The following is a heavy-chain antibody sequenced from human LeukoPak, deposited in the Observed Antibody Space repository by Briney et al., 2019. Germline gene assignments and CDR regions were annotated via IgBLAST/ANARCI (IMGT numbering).Heavy chain of an antibody. CDR1: GDSFSSGGYS. CDR2: IFHSGST. J-gene: IGHJ6*03. CDR3: ARISGSSSYYFMDV. D-gene: IGHD1-26*01. Sequence: SQTLSLTCTVSGDSFSSGGYSWSWIRQPPGKGLEWLGYIFHSGSTHYNPSLKSRLTISIERSKNHFSLRLNSVTAADTAVYYCARISGSSSYYFMDVWGKGTTVTVSS. V-gene: IGHV4-30-2*01.